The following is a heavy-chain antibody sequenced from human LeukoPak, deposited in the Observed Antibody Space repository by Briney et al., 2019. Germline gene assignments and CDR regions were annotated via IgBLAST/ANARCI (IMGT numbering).Heavy chain of an antibody. Sequence: GGALRHSCTASGFSFGDSGLSWVRQAPGKGLEWVGFITSKDNGGTTVYAASVKGRFTISRDYSKSIAYLQMNSLKTEDTAIYYCTVFVYWGEGALVTVSS. CDR3: TVFVY. V-gene: IGHV3-49*04. J-gene: IGHJ4*02. CDR2: ITSKDNGGTT. CDR1: GFSFGDSG.